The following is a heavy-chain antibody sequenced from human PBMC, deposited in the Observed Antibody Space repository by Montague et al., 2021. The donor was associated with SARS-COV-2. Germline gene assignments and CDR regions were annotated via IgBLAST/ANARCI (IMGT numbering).Heavy chain of an antibody. J-gene: IGHJ5*02. V-gene: IGHV4-59*08. D-gene: IGHD3-10*01. CDR3: ARRASSFDNWFDL. CDR1: GGSITDYS. CDR2: VFKSGGT. Sequence: SETLSLTCTVSGGSITDYSWTWIRQPPGKALEWIGYVFKSGGTTYNPSLKSRVTMSVDTSKNHFSLRLTSVTAADTAVYYCARRASSFDNWFDLWGQGALVTVSS.